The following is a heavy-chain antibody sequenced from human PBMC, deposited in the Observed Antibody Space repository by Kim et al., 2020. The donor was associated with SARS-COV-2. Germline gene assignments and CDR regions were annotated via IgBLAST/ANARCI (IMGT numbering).Heavy chain of an antibody. Sequence: GGSLRLSCAASGFTFSSYAMIWVRQTPGKGLEWVSAISGSGGSTYYADSVKGRLTISRDISKNTLYLQMNSLRAEDTAVYYCAKSLVGTTTKNLHYWGQGTLVTVSS. D-gene: IGHD1-26*01. CDR1: GFTFSSYA. CDR2: ISGSGGST. J-gene: IGHJ4*02. CDR3: AKSLVGTTTKNLHY. V-gene: IGHV3-23*01.